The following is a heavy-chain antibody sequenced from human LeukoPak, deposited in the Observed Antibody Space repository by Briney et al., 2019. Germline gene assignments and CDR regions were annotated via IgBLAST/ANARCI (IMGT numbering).Heavy chain of an antibody. Sequence: SETLSLTCTVSGGSISSGTYYWSWIRQPAGMGLEWIGRIYTDGRTNSNPSLKSRATISVDTSQNHFSLKLRSVTAADTAVYYCARGRGDSRRDFDYWGQGTLVTVSS. V-gene: IGHV4-61*02. CDR3: ARGRGDSRRDFDY. D-gene: IGHD2-21*02. CDR2: IYTDGRT. CDR1: GGSISSGTYY. J-gene: IGHJ4*02.